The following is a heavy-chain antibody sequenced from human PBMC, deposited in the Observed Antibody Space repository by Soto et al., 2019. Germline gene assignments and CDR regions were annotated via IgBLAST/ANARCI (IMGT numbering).Heavy chain of an antibody. V-gene: IGHV3-30*18. D-gene: IGHD2-8*01. CDR1: GFTFSSYG. CDR2: ISYDGSNK. Sequence: QVQLVESGGGVVQPGRSLRLSCAASGFTFSSYGMHWVRQAPGKGLEWVAVISYDGSNKYYADSVKGRFTISSDNSKNTLYLQMNSLRAEDTAVYYCAKDDGVLMVYARMDVWGQGTTVTVSS. CDR3: AKDDGVLMVYARMDV. J-gene: IGHJ6*02.